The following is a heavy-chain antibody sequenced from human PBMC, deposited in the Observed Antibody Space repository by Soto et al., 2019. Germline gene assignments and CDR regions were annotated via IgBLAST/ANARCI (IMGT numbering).Heavy chain of an antibody. CDR1: GGTFSSYA. CDR3: AAKVYAIEGGGYYYGMDV. Sequence: ASVKVSCKASGGTFSSYAISWVRQAPGQGLEWMGGIIPIFGTANYAQKFQGRVTITADESTSTAYMELSSLRSEDTAVYYCAAKVYAIEGGGYYYGMDVWGQGTTVTVSS. D-gene: IGHD2-8*01. J-gene: IGHJ6*02. V-gene: IGHV1-69*13. CDR2: IIPIFGTA.